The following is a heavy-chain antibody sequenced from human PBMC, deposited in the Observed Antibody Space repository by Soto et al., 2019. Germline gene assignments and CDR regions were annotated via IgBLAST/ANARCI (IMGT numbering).Heavy chain of an antibody. CDR3: ARGGGRSGPYYYYYYYMDV. Sequence: GGSLRLSCAASGFTFSSYGMHWVRQAPGKGLEWVAVIWYDGSNKYYADSVKGRFTISRDNSKNTLYLQMNSLRAEDTAVYYCARGGGRSGPYYYYYYYMDVWGKGTTVTVSS. CDR2: IWYDGSNK. D-gene: IGHD3-16*01. CDR1: GFTFSSYG. V-gene: IGHV3-33*01. J-gene: IGHJ6*03.